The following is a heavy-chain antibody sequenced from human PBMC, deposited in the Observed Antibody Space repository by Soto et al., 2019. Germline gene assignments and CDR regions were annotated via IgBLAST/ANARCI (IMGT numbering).Heavy chain of an antibody. V-gene: IGHV3-30-3*01. CDR1: GFTFSSYA. J-gene: IGHJ6*02. Sequence: GGSLRLSCAASGFTFSSYAMHWVRQAPGKGLEWVAVISYDGSNKYYADSVKGRFTISRDNSKNTLYLQMNSLRAEDTAVYYCARVEHYDFWSGYYTYYYGMDVWGQGTTVTVS. D-gene: IGHD3-3*01. CDR3: ARVEHYDFWSGYYTYYYGMDV. CDR2: ISYDGSNK.